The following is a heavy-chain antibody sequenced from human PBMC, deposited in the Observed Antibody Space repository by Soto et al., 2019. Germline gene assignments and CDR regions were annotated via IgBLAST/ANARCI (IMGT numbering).Heavy chain of an antibody. Sequence: QVQLVQSGAEVKKPGASVKVSCKASGYTFTSYAMHWVRHAPGQRLEWMGWINAGNGNTKYSQKFQGRVTITRDTSASTAYMELSSLRSEDTAVYYCAREADYYYYLDVWGKGTTVTVSS. V-gene: IGHV1-3*01. D-gene: IGHD6-19*01. J-gene: IGHJ6*03. CDR3: AREADYYYYLDV. CDR2: INAGNGNT. CDR1: GYTFTSYA.